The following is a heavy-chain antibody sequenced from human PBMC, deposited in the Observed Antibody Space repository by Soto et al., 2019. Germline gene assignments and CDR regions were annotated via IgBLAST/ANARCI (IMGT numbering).Heavy chain of an antibody. CDR1: GYTFTSYA. J-gene: IGHJ5*02. D-gene: IGHD2-8*01. CDR3: AREGCTNGVCLNWFDP. Sequence: GASVKVSCKASGYTFTSYAMRWVRQAPGQRLERMGWINAGNGNTKYSQKFQGRVTITRDTSASTAYMELSSLRSEDTAVYYCAREGCTNGVCLNWFDPWGQGTLVTVSS. CDR2: INAGNGNT. V-gene: IGHV1-3*01.